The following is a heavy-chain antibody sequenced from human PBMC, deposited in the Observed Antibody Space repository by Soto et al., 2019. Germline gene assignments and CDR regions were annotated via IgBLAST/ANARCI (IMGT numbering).Heavy chain of an antibody. Sequence: EVELVESGGGVVRPGGSTRLSCTASGFRFDEYGMSWVRQVPGRGLEWVSGISWNGDRIAYADSVKGRFTISRDNAKNSLYLHMNSLRVEDTAFYYCARDHPPFFYYMDVWGNGTTVIVSS. D-gene: IGHD3-3*01. CDR3: ARDHPPFFYYMDV. V-gene: IGHV3-20*04. CDR1: GFRFDEYG. CDR2: ISWNGDRI. J-gene: IGHJ6*03.